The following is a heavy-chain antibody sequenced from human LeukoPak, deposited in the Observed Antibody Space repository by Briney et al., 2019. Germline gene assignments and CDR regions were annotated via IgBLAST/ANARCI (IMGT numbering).Heavy chain of an antibody. D-gene: IGHD6-25*01. CDR1: GYSISSGYY. V-gene: IGHV4-38-2*02. J-gene: IGHJ4*02. CDR3: ARHRSAVLDY. Sequence: PSETLSLTCTVSGYSISSGYYWGWIRQPPGKGLEWIGSIYHSGSTYYNPSLKSRVTISVDTSKNQFSLKLSSVTAADTAVYYCARHRSAVLDYWGQGTLVTVSS. CDR2: IYHSGST.